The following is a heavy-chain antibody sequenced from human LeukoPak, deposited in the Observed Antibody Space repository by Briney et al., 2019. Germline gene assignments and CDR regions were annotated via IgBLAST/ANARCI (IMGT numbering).Heavy chain of an antibody. V-gene: IGHV3-48*03. Sequence: GGSLRLSCAASGFTFSSYEMNWVRQAPGKGLEWVSYISSSGSTIYYADSVKGRFTISRDNAKNSLYLQMNSLRAEDTAVYYRAASSGWYGWGFDYWGQGTLVTVSS. CDR1: GFTFSSYE. J-gene: IGHJ4*02. CDR2: ISSSGSTI. CDR3: AASSGWYGWGFDY. D-gene: IGHD6-19*01.